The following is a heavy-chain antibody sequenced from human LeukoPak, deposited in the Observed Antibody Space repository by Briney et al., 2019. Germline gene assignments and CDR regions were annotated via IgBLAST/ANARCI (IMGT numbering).Heavy chain of an antibody. CDR3: ATGDIAAAFDY. J-gene: IGHJ4*02. Sequence: PGGSLRLSCAASGFTFSSYWMSWVRQAPGKGLEWVANIKQDGSEKYYVDSVKGRFTISRDNAKNSLYLQMNSLRAEDTAVYYCATGDIAAAFDYWGQGTLVTVSS. V-gene: IGHV3-7*01. CDR1: GFTFSSYW. D-gene: IGHD6-13*01. CDR2: IKQDGSEK.